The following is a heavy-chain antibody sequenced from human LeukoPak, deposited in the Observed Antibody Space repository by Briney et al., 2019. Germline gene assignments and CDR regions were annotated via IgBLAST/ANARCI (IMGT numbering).Heavy chain of an antibody. CDR2: ITSSGTYI. D-gene: IGHD6-13*01. CDR1: GFTFSNYN. Sequence: GGSLRLSCAASGFTFSNYNMNWVRQAPGKAMEWVSSITSSGTYIFYADSVKGRFTISRDNAKNSLYLQMNSLRAEDTAVYYCARDNWSGIGFYYDYWGQGTLVTVSS. CDR3: ARDNWSGIGFYYDY. V-gene: IGHV3-21*01. J-gene: IGHJ4*02.